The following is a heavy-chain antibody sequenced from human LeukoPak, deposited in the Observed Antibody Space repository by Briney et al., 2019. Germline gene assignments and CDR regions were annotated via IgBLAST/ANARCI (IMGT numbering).Heavy chain of an antibody. V-gene: IGHV3-7*01. CDR3: ARDSNGDYGIWFDP. D-gene: IGHD4-17*01. Sequence: GGSLRLSCAASGFTFGSDWMSWLRQAPGKGLEWVANIRPDGGEKYYVDSVKGRFSISRDNAKNSLFLQMNSLRAEDTAVYYCARDSNGDYGIWFDPWGQGTLVTVSS. CDR1: GFTFGSDW. CDR2: IRPDGGEK. J-gene: IGHJ5*02.